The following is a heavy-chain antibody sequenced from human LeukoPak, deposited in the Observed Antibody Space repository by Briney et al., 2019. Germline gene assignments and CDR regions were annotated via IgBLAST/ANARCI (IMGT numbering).Heavy chain of an antibody. CDR2: INWKTGNG. Sequence: GWSLRLSCAVSGFNFDDYAMHWVRQAPGRGLEWVSGINWKTGNGIYADSVKGRFTVSRDNSKSTLYLQMNSLSVEDTAIYYCAREATWGEWYFDHWGQGTPVTVSS. V-gene: IGHV3-9*01. CDR1: GFNFDDYA. J-gene: IGHJ4*02. D-gene: IGHD3-3*01. CDR3: AREATWGEWYFDH.